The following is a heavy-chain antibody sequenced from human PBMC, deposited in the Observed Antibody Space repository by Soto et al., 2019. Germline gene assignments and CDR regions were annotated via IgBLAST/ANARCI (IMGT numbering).Heavy chain of an antibody. V-gene: IGHV3-7*01. CDR1: GFTSSSYW. Sequence: GGSLRLSCAASGFTSSSYWMSWVRQAPGKGLEWVANIKQDGSEKYYVDSVKGRFTISRDNAKNSLYLQMNSLRASDTAVYYCEIVHKIRIPIFGVATPAIAICAQGTMVTVS. J-gene: IGHJ3*02. D-gene: IGHD3-3*01. CDR3: EIVHKIRIPIFGVATPAIAI. CDR2: IKQDGSEK.